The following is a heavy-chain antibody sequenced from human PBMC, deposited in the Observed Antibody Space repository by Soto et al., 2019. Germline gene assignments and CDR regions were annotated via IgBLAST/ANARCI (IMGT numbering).Heavy chain of an antibody. D-gene: IGHD3-10*01. Sequence: PGGSLRLSCAASGFTFSSYGMHWVRQAPGKGLEWVAVISYDGSNKYYADSVKGRFTISRDNSKNTLYLQMNSLRAEDTAVYYCAKDRGPTLDDYWGQGTLVTVSS. CDR2: ISYDGSNK. CDR3: AKDRGPTLDDY. CDR1: GFTFSSYG. J-gene: IGHJ4*02. V-gene: IGHV3-30*18.